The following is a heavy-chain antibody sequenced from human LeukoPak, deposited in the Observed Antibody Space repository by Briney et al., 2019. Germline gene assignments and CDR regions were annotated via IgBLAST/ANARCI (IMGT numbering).Heavy chain of an antibody. V-gene: IGHV1-8*01. CDR2: MNPNSGNT. D-gene: IGHD4-17*01. CDR3: ARSVAYGDPTHDY. Sequence: GASVKVSCKASGHTFTSYDINWVRQATGQGLEWMGWMNPNSGNTGYAQKFQGRVTMTRNTSISTAYMELSSLRSEDTAVYYCARSVAYGDPTHDYWGQGTLVTVSS. J-gene: IGHJ4*02. CDR1: GHTFTSYD.